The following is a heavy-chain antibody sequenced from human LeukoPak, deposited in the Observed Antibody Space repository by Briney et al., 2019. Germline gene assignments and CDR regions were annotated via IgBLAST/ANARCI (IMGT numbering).Heavy chain of an antibody. CDR2: ISWNSGSI. CDR3: AKANDILTGAFDY. Sequence: PGGSLRLSCAASGFTFDDYAMHWVRQAPGKGLEWVSGISWNSGSIGYADSVKGRFTISRVNAKNSLYLQMNSLRAEDTALYYCAKANDILTGAFDYWGQGTLVTVSS. D-gene: IGHD3-9*01. J-gene: IGHJ4*02. CDR1: GFTFDDYA. V-gene: IGHV3-9*01.